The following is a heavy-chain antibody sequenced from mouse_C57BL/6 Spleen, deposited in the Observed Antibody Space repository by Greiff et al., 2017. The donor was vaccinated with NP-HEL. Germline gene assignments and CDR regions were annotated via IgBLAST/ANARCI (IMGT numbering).Heavy chain of an antibody. CDR1: GFTFSSYA. CDR3: ARGGGVDY. J-gene: IGHJ2*01. V-gene: IGHV5-4*01. CDR2: ISDGGSYT. Sequence: DVHLVESGGGLVKPGGSLKLSCAASGFTFSSYAMSWVRQTPEKRLEWVATISDGGSYTYYPDNVKGRFTISRDNAKNNLYLQMSHLKSEDTAMYYCARGGGVDYWGQGTTLTVSS.